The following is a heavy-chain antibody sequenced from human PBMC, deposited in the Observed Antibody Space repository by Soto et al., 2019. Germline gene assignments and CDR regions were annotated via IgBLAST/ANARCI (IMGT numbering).Heavy chain of an antibody. J-gene: IGHJ6*02. CDR2: IYSGGST. CDR3: ATLCCGEFELYGMVV. CDR1: GFTVSSNY. Sequence: GGSLRLXCAASGFTVSSNYMSWVRQAPGKGLEWVSVIYSGGSTYYADSVKGRFTISRHNSKNTLYLQMNSLRAEDTAVYYCATLCCGEFELYGMVVGGQGTTVTVSS. D-gene: IGHD3-10*01. V-gene: IGHV3-53*04.